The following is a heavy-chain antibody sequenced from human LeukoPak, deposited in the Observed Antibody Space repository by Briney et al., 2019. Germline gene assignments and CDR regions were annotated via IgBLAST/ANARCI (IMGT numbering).Heavy chain of an antibody. J-gene: IGHJ3*02. CDR2: ISSSGST. CDR3: ARGPYSYDSSGAFDI. D-gene: IGHD3-22*01. CDR1: GDSISSGDYY. V-gene: IGHV4-61*02. Sequence: SETLSVTCTVSGDSISSGDYYWSWIRRPAGKGLEWIGRISSSGSTNYNPSLKSRVTISVDTSKNQFSLKLSSVTAADTAVYFCARGPYSYDSSGAFDIWGQGTMVTVSS.